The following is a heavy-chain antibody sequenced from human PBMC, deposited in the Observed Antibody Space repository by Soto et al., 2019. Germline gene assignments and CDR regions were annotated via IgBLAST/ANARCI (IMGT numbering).Heavy chain of an antibody. J-gene: IGHJ4*02. CDR1: GGSFSGYY. V-gene: IGHV4-34*01. D-gene: IGHD6-6*01. Sequence: SETLSVTCAVYGGSFSGYYWSWIRQPPGKGLEWIGEINRSGGTNYNPSLKSRVTISVDTSKNQFSLKLSSVTAADTAVYYCARGMRVTSIAARPGYFDYWGQGTLVTVSS. CDR3: ARGMRVTSIAARPGYFDY. CDR2: INRSGGT.